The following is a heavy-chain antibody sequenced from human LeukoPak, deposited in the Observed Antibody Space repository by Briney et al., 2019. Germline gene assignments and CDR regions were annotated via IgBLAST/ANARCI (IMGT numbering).Heavy chain of an antibody. V-gene: IGHV1-2*02. CDR3: ASSSGWRWDFDY. CDR1: GYTFTDYY. CDR2: INPNSGGT. Sequence: ASVTVSCTASGYTFTDYYMHWVRQAPGQGLEWMGWINPNSGGTNYAQKFQGRVTMTRETSISTAYMELNRRRSDDTAVYYCASSSGWRWDFDYWGQGALVTVSS. J-gene: IGHJ4*02. D-gene: IGHD6-19*01.